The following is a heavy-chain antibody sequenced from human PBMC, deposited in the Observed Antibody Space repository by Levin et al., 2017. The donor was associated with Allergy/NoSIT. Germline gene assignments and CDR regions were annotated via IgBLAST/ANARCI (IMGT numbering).Heavy chain of an antibody. CDR3: ATVGFLARLVAFDI. J-gene: IGHJ3*02. Sequence: AASVKVSCKVSGYTLTELSMHWVRQAPGKGLEWMGGFDPEDGETIYAQKFQGRVTMTEDTSTDTAYMELSSLRSEDTAVYYCATVGFLARLVAFDIWGQGTMVTVSS. V-gene: IGHV1-24*01. CDR2: FDPEDGET. D-gene: IGHD3/OR15-3a*01. CDR1: GYTLTELS.